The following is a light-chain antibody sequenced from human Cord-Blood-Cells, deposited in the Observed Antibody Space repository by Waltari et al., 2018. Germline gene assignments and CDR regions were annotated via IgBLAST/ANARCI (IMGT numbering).Light chain of an antibody. V-gene: IGKV1-39*01. CDR2: AAS. Sequence: DIHMTQPPSSLSASVGDRVTITCRASQSISSYLNWYQQKPGKAPKLLIYAASSLQSGVPSRFSGSGSGTDFTLTISSLQPEDFATYYCQQSYSTLMYTFGQGTKLEIK. CDR3: QQSYSTLMYT. J-gene: IGKJ2*01. CDR1: QSISSY.